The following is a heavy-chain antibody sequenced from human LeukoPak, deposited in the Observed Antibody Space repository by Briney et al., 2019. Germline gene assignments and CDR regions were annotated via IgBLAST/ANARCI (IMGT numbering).Heavy chain of an antibody. V-gene: IGHV3-23*01. D-gene: IGHD4-17*01. J-gene: IGHJ4*02. CDR3: AKGEATVTTGIDY. CDR2: ISGSGGST. CDR1: GFTFSSYA. Sequence: GGSLRLSCAASGFTFSSYAMSWVRQAPGKGLERGSAISGSGGSTYYADSVKGPFTISRDNSKNTLYLQMNSLRAEDTAVYYCAKGEATVTTGIDYWGQGTLVTVSS.